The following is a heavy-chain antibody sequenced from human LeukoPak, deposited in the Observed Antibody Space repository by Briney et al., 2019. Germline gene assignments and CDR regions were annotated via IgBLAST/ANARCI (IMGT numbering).Heavy chain of an antibody. V-gene: IGHV1-8*01. D-gene: IGHD3-3*01. CDR3: ARGSVDFWSGYYHIDY. CDR2: MNPNSGNT. CDR1: GYTFTSYD. J-gene: IGHJ4*02. Sequence: ASVKVSCKASGYTFTSYDINWVRQATGQGLEWMGWMNPNSGNTGYAQKFQGRVTMTRNTSISTAYMELSSLRSEDTAVYYCARGSVDFWSGYYHIDYWGQETLVTVSS.